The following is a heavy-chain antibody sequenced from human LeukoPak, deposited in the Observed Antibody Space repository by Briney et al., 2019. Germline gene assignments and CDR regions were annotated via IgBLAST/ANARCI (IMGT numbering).Heavy chain of an antibody. Sequence: PGGSLRLSCAASGFTFSSYEMNWVRQAPGKGLEWVSYISSSGSTIYYADSVKGRFTISRDNAKNSLYLQMNSPRAEDTAVYYCARGSLYDILTGYYWGDAFDIWGQGTMVTVSS. V-gene: IGHV3-48*03. J-gene: IGHJ3*02. CDR3: ARGSLYDILTGYYWGDAFDI. CDR2: ISSSGSTI. D-gene: IGHD3-9*01. CDR1: GFTFSSYE.